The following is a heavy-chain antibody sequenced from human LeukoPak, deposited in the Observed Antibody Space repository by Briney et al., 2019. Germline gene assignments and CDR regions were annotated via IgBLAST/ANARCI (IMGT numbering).Heavy chain of an antibody. Sequence: KPSETLSLTCTVSGGSISNHFWSWIRRPAGEGLEWIGRIYASGSTIYNPSLKSRVSMSVDISNNQVSLNLTSVTGADTAVYYCARGSRSYAPWGQGTLVTVSS. CDR2: IYASGST. CDR1: GGSISNHF. V-gene: IGHV4-4*07. CDR3: ARGSRSYAP. J-gene: IGHJ5*02.